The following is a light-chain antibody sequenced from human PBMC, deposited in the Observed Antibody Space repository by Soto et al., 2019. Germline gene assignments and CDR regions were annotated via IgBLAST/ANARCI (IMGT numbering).Light chain of an antibody. Sequence: QSVLTQPPSASGSPGQSVTISCTGTSSDVGANTYVSWYQQHPGKAPKIVIYEVTKRPSGVPDRFSGSKSGNTASLTVSGLQAEDEADYYCCSYAGTNRLSGTGTKVTVL. CDR2: EVT. J-gene: IGLJ1*01. CDR3: CSYAGTNRL. V-gene: IGLV2-8*01. CDR1: SSDVGANTY.